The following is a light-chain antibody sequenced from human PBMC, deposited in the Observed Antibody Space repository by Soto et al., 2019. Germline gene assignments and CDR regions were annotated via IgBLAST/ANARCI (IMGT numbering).Light chain of an antibody. Sequence: QSALTQPASVSGSPGQSITISCTGTTSDVGTYDYVSWYQHQPGKAPKVMIYEVTKRPSGVPDRFSGSKSGNTASLTVSGLQAEDEADYYCSSYAGSNNFVFGTGTKLTVL. CDR3: SSYAGSNNFV. CDR1: TSDVGTYDY. V-gene: IGLV2-8*01. CDR2: EVT. J-gene: IGLJ1*01.